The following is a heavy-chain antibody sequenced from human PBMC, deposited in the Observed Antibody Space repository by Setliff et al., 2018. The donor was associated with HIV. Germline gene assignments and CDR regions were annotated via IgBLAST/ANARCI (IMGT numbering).Heavy chain of an antibody. CDR2: IYYSGST. D-gene: IGHD5-18*01. V-gene: IGHV4-39*01. CDR3: ARTRGYTYGYIDS. CDR1: GVSVSSGGSY. Sequence: SETLSLTCTVSGVSVSSGGSYWGWIRQPPGKGLEWIGSIYYSGSTYYNPSLKSRVTISVDTSKNQFSLKLNSVTAADTAVYYCARTRGYTYGYIDSWAQGTLVTVSS. J-gene: IGHJ4*02.